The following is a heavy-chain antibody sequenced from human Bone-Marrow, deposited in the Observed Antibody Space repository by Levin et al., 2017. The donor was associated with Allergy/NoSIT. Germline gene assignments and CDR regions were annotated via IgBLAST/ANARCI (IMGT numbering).Heavy chain of an antibody. CDR1: GGSIKSSTYY. V-gene: IGHV4-39*01. CDR2: ILYSGST. CDR3: TRVDENFDD. J-gene: IGHJ4*02. Sequence: SETLFLTCTVSGGSIKSSTYYWGWIRQPPGKGLEWIGSILYSGSTFYNPSLKSRVTVSVDTSKNQFSLRLSSLTAADTAVYYCTRVDENFDDWSPGTLVTVSS.